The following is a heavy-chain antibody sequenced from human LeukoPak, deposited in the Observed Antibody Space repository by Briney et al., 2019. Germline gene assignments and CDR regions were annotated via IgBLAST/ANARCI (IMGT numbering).Heavy chain of an antibody. D-gene: IGHD3-22*01. CDR2: ISYDGSNK. J-gene: IGHJ4*02. V-gene: IGHV3-30-3*01. Sequence: GSLRLSCAASGFTFSSYAMHWVRQAPGKGLEWVAVISYDGSNKYYADSVKARFTISRDNSKNTLYLQMNSLRAEDTAVYYCARGPLLDSSGYPIDYWGQGTLVTVSS. CDR1: GFTFSSYA. CDR3: ARGPLLDSSGYPIDY.